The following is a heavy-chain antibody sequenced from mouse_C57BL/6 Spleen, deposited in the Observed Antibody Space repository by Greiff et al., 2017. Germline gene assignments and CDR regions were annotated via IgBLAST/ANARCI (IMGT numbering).Heavy chain of an antibody. CDR3: ARDQDYYGSSYSYAMDY. V-gene: IGHV5-4*01. CDR1: GFTFSSYA. Sequence: EVQLVESGGGLVKPGGSLKLSCAASGFTFSSYAMSWVRQTPEKRLEWVATISDGGSYTYYPDNVKGRFTISRDNAKTNLYLQMSHLKSEDTAMYYCARDQDYYGSSYSYAMDYWGQGTSVTVSS. J-gene: IGHJ4*01. D-gene: IGHD1-1*01. CDR2: ISDGGSYT.